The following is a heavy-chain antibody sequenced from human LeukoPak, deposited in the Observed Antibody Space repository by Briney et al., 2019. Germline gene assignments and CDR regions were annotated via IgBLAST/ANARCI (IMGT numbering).Heavy chain of an antibody. Sequence: GASVKVSCKASGYTFSSYGISWVRQAPGQGLEWMGWLGGYTGATHYYMKLQGRPRLTTDTSTNTAYMELRSLRSDDTAVYFCARDTPGLAKLFDYWGQGTLVTVSS. V-gene: IGHV1-18*01. CDR3: ARDTPGLAKLFDY. CDR1: GYTFSSYG. D-gene: IGHD2-15*01. J-gene: IGHJ4*02. CDR2: LGGYTGAT.